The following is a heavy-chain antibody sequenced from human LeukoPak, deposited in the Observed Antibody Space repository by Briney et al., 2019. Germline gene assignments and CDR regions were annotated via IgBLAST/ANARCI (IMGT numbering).Heavy chain of an antibody. CDR3: ARGARRVFSSGWYYY. J-gene: IGHJ4*02. V-gene: IGHV4-30-4*07. Sequence: SQTLSLTCAVSGASISSGGYSWSWIRQPPGKGLEWIGYIYYSGSTYYNPSLKSRVTISVDTSKNRFSLKLSSVAAADTAVYYCARGARRVFSSGWYYYWGQGTLVTVSS. CDR1: GASISSGGYS. CDR2: IYYSGST. D-gene: IGHD6-19*01.